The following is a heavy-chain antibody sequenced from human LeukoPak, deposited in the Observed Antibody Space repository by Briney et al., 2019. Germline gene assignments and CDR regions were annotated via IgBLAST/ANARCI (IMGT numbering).Heavy chain of an antibody. CDR1: GYTFTNYD. Sequence: ASVKVSCKASGYTFTNYDINWVRQATGQGLEWLGWMNPNNGNAGYVQKFQGRITITRSTSMGTAYMELRSLTSDDTAVYFCARSVSPRSPPIVESAIYFYYFDYWGQGTLVTVSS. CDR3: ARSVSPRSPPIVESAIYFYYFDY. CDR2: MNPNNGNA. V-gene: IGHV1-8*03. D-gene: IGHD2-2*02. J-gene: IGHJ4*02.